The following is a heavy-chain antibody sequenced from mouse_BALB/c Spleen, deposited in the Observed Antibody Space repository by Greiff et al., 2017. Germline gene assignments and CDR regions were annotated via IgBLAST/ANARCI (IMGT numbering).Heavy chain of an antibody. CDR2: ISSGGSYT. CDR3: ARHGYDGGYYAMDY. J-gene: IGHJ4*01. CDR1: GFTFSSYA. D-gene: IGHD2-2*01. V-gene: IGHV5-9-3*01. Sequence: EVQRVESGGGLVKPGGSLKLSCAASGFTFSSYAMSWVRQTPEKRLEWVATISSGGSYTYYPDSVKGRFTISRDNAKNTLYLQMSSLRSEDTAMYYCARHGYDGGYYAMDYWGQGTSVTVSS.